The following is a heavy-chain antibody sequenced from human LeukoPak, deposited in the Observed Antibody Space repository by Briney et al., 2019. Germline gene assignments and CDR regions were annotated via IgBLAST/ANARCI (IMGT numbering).Heavy chain of an antibody. Sequence: PGRSLRLSCAASGFTFSSYAMHWVRQAPGKGLEWVAVISYDGSNKYYADSVKGRFTISRDNSKNTLYLQMNSLRAEDTAVYYCAGPRYSSSWIHYWGQGTLVTVSS. CDR2: ISYDGSNK. D-gene: IGHD6-13*01. CDR1: GFTFSSYA. J-gene: IGHJ4*02. CDR3: AGPRYSSSWIHY. V-gene: IGHV3-30-3*01.